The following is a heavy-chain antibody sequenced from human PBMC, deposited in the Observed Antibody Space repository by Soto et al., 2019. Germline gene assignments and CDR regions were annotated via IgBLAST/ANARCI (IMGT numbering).Heavy chain of an antibody. D-gene: IGHD7-27*01. J-gene: IGHJ2*01. CDR2: INLNSGGT. V-gene: IGHV1-2*02. CDR3: ASGTWGSRYWYFDL. CDR1: GYTFTGYY. Sequence: QVQLVKSGAEVKKPGASVKVSCTASGYTFTGYYMHWVRQAPGQGREWMGWINLNSGGTNYAQKFQGRVNRTRDTSISTAYLELSRLRSDDTAVSYCASGTWGSRYWYFDLWGRVILVTVSS.